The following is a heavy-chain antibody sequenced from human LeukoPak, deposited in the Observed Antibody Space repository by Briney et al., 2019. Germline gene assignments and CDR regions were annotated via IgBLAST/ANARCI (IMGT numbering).Heavy chain of an antibody. V-gene: IGHV3-9*01. J-gene: IGHJ4*02. CDR1: GFTFDDYA. CDR3: AKDRRYYYDSSDSLFDY. CDR2: ISWNSGSI. D-gene: IGHD3-22*01. Sequence: PGGSLRLSCAASGFTFDDYAMHWVRQAPGKGLEWVSGISWNSGSIGYADSVKGRFTISRDNAKNSLYLQMNSLRAEDTALYYCAKDRRYYYDSSDSLFDYWGQGTLVTVSS.